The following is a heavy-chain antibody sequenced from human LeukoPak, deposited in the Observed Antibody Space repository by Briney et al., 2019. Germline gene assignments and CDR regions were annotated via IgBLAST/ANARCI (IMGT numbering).Heavy chain of an antibody. V-gene: IGHV4-61*02. D-gene: IGHD2-2*01. CDR3: ARDRRLADCSSTSCYPGFHAI. CDR1: GGSISSSSYY. CDR2: IYTSGST. Sequence: SETLSLTCTVSGGSISSSSYYWSWIRQPAGKGLEWIGRIYTSGSTNYNPSLKSRVTISVDTSKNQFSLKLSSVTAADTAVYYCARDRRLADCSSTSCYPGFHAIWGQGTMVTVSS. J-gene: IGHJ3*02.